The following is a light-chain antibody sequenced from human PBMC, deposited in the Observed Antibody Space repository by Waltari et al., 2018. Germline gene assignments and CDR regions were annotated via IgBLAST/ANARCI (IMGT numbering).Light chain of an antibody. CDR1: SLRIYY. J-gene: IGLJ2*01. Sequence: SSELTQDPAVSVALGQTVRITCQGDSLRIYYCNWSRQKPGQAPFLVIYGKNHRPSGIPDRFSASSSGDTAALTITETQAEDEAVYYCTSREISGDVIFGGGTKLTVL. CDR2: GKN. CDR3: TSREISGDVI. V-gene: IGLV3-19*01.